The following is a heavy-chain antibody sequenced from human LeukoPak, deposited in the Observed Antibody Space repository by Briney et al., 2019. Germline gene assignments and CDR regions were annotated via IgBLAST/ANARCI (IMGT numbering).Heavy chain of an antibody. CDR1: GGSISSSNW. J-gene: IGHJ3*02. CDR3: AREGYCSSTSCYVGAFDI. Sequence: PSETLSLTCAVSGGSISSSNWWSWVRQPPVKGLEWIGSIYYSGSTYYNPSLKSRVTISVDTSKNQFSLKLSSVTAADTAVYYCAREGYCSSTSCYVGAFDIWGQGTMVTVSS. D-gene: IGHD2-2*01. CDR2: IYYSGST. V-gene: IGHV4-4*02.